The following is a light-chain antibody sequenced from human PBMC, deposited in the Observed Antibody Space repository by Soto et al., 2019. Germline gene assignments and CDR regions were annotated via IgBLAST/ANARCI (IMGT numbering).Light chain of an antibody. CDR3: SSYTSSSTLGV. CDR2: EVS. V-gene: IGLV2-14*01. CDR1: SSDVGGYNY. Sequence: QSALPQPASVSGSPGQSITISCTGTSSDVGGYNYVSWYQQHPGKAPKLMIYEVSNRPSGVSNRFSGSKSGNTASLTISGLQAEDEADYYCSSYTSSSTLGVFGTGTKLTAL. J-gene: IGLJ1*01.